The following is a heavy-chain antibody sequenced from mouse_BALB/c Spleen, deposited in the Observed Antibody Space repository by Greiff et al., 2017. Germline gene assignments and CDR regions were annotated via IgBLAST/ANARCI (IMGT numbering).Heavy chain of an antibody. V-gene: IGHV3-2*02. Sequence: EVQLQQSGPGLVKPSQSLSLTCTVTGYSITSDYAWNWIRQFPGNKLEWMGYISYSGSTSYNPSLKSRISITRDTSKNQFFLQLNSVTTEDTATYYCASDYDPYAMDYWGQGTSVTVSS. CDR3: ASDYDPYAMDY. CDR2: ISYSGST. D-gene: IGHD2-4*01. CDR1: GYSITSDYA. J-gene: IGHJ4*01.